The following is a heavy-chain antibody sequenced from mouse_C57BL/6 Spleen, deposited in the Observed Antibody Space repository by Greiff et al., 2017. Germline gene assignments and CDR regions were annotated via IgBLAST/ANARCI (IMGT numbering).Heavy chain of an antibody. Sequence: EVKLVESGGGLVKPGGSLKLSCAASGFTFSSYAMSWVRQTPEKRLEWVATISDGGSYTYYPDNVKGRFTISRDNAKNNLYLQMSHLKSEDTAMYYCARDRGSSGYAWFAYWGQGTLVTVSA. J-gene: IGHJ3*01. V-gene: IGHV5-4*01. CDR1: GFTFSSYA. CDR3: ARDRGSSGYAWFAY. D-gene: IGHD3-2*02. CDR2: ISDGGSYT.